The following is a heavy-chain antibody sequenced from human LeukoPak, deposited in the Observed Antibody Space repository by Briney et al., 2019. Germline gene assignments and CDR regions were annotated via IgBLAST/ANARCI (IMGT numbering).Heavy chain of an antibody. CDR1: GDSINSLDL. Sequence: SETLSLTCAVSGDSINSLDLWSWVRQPPGKGLEWIGEMYLSGTTHSNPSVKSRVTISIDKSKNQFFLNLSPVTAADTAVYYCAGLVGRYSSGLYYYYFDYWGQGTLVTVSS. J-gene: IGHJ4*02. D-gene: IGHD3-22*01. CDR3: AGLVGRYSSGLYYYYFDY. CDR2: MYLSGTT. V-gene: IGHV4-4*02.